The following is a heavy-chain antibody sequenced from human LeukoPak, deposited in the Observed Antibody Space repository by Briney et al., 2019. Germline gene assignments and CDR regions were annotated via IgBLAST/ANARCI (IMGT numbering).Heavy chain of an antibody. Sequence: SETLSLTCTVSGGSTSSYYWSWIRQPPGKGLEWIGYIYYSGSTNYNPSLKSRVTISVDTSKNQFSLKLSSVTAADTAVYYCARHLDGSGWCGVYYYGMDVWGQGTTVTVSS. CDR2: IYYSGST. J-gene: IGHJ6*02. CDR3: ARHLDGSGWCGVYYYGMDV. D-gene: IGHD6-19*01. CDR1: GGSTSSYY. V-gene: IGHV4-59*08.